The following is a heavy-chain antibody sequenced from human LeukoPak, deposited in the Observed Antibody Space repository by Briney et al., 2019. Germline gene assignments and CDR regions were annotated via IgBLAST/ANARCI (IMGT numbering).Heavy chain of an antibody. CDR3: AKTSWVSTADAVL. V-gene: IGHV3-23*01. D-gene: IGHD6-19*01. J-gene: IGHJ4*02. CDR1: GVTFSDYA. CDR2: LRGDGET. Sequence: GGSLRLSCTASGVTFSDYAMSWVRQAPAGGLDWVSSLRGDGETFYADSVKGRFTLSRDESRNTVFLQLNSLRVEDTAVYFCAKTSWVSTADAVLWGQGTLVTVSS.